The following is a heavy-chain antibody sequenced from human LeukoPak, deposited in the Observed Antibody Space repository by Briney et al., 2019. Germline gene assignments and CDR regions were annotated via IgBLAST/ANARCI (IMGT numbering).Heavy chain of an antibody. V-gene: IGHV3-30*04. CDR2: ISYDGSNK. D-gene: IGHD2-15*01. J-gene: IGHJ4*02. Sequence: GGSLRLSCAASGFTFSSYAMHWVRQAPGKGLEWVAVISYDGSNKYYADSVKGRFTISRDNSKNTLYLQMNSLRAEDTAVYYCAKDSKAYCSGGSCYPVDYWGQGTLVTVSS. CDR3: AKDSKAYCSGGSCYPVDY. CDR1: GFTFSSYA.